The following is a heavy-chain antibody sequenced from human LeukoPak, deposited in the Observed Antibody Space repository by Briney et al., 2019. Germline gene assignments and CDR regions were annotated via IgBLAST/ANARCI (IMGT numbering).Heavy chain of an antibody. CDR1: GYSISSGYY. Sequence: SETLSLTCTVSGYSISSGYYWGWIRQPPGKGLEWIGSIYHSGSTYYNPSLKSRVTISVDTSKNQFSLKLSPVTAADTAVYHCAREKGYMVRGKLGYWGQGTLVTVSS. J-gene: IGHJ4*02. V-gene: IGHV4-38-2*02. CDR2: IYHSGST. D-gene: IGHD3-10*01. CDR3: AREKGYMVRGKLGY.